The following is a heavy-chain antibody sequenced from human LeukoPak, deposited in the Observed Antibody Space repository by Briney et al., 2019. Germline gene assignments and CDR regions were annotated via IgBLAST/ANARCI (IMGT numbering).Heavy chain of an antibody. CDR3: ARGWMITFGGVIVPDY. CDR2: INHSGST. Sequence: PSETLSLTCTVSGGSISSYYWSWIRQPPGKGLEWIGEINHSGSTNYNPSLKSRVTISVDTSKNQFSLKLSSVTAADTAVYYCARGWMITFGGVIVPDYWGQGTLVTVSS. V-gene: IGHV4-34*01. CDR1: GGSISSYY. J-gene: IGHJ4*02. D-gene: IGHD3-16*02.